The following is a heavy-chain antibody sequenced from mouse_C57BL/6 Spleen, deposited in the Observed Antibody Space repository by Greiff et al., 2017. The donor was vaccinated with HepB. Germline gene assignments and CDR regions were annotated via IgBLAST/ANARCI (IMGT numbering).Heavy chain of an antibody. CDR2: ISYDGSN. V-gene: IGHV3-6*01. J-gene: IGHJ2*01. D-gene: IGHD1-1*01. CDR3: ATNYYGSSFDY. Sequence: DVKLVESGPGLVKPSQSLSLTCSVTGYSITSGYYWNWIRQFPGNKLEWMGYISYDGSNNYNPSLKNRISITRDTSKNQFFLKLNSVTTEDTATYYCATNYYGSSFDYWGQGTTLTVSS. CDR1: GYSITSGYY.